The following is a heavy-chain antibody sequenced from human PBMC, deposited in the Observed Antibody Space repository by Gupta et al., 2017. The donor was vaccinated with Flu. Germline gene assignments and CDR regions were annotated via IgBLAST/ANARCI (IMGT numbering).Heavy chain of an antibody. CDR2: ISAATGGT. V-gene: IGHV3-23*01. Sequence: SSYAMTWVRQAPGKGLEWVSSISAATGGTYYANSVKGRFTISRDNSRNTLYLQMNSLRPEDTALYYCAKGYDRSDGGVDYWGQGTPVTVSS. D-gene: IGHD3-16*01. CDR3: AKGYDRSDGGVDY. CDR1: SSYA. J-gene: IGHJ4*02.